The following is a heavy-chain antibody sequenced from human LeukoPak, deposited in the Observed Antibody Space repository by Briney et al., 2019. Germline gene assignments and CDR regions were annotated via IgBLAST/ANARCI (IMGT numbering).Heavy chain of an antibody. J-gene: IGHJ3*02. D-gene: IGHD4-11*01. Sequence: PSETLSLTCTVSGGSISAYYWSWIRQPPGKGLGCIGYIYYSGSTNYNPSLKSRVSISVDTSKNQFSLRLSSVSAADTAVYYCARQKFSSYSSDAFDIWGQGTMVTVSS. CDR3: ARQKFSSYSSDAFDI. V-gene: IGHV4-59*08. CDR1: GGSISAYY. CDR2: IYYSGST.